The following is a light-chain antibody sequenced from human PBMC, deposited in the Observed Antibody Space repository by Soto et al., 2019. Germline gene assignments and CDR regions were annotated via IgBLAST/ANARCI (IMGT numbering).Light chain of an antibody. CDR2: DAS. J-gene: IGKJ1*01. Sequence: DIQMTQSPSTLSASVGDRVTITCRASQSISSWLAWYQQKPGKAPKLLFYDASSLESGVPSRFSGSGSGTEFTLTISSLQSEDFAVYSCQQYSNWPRTFGLGTKV. V-gene: IGKV1-5*01. CDR1: QSISSW. CDR3: QQYSNWPRT.